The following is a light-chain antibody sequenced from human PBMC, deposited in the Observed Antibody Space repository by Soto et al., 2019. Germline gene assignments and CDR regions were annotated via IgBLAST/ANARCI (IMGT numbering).Light chain of an antibody. CDR1: QSISSSH. CDR3: QQYGTSPRT. CDR2: GAS. J-gene: IGKJ1*01. Sequence: EIVLTQSPGTLSLSQGERATLSCRASQSISSSHLAWYQQKPGQAPRLLIYGASNRATGIPDRFSGSGSGTDFTLTISRLEPEDSAVYYCQQYGTSPRTFGQGTKVEIK. V-gene: IGKV3-20*01.